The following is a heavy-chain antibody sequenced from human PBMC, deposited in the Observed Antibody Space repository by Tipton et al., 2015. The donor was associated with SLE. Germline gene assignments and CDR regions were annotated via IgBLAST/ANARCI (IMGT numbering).Heavy chain of an antibody. CDR3: ARAPRLGAFDI. V-gene: IGHV4-59*08. J-gene: IGHJ3*02. D-gene: IGHD6-19*01. CDR2: IYYSGST. CDR1: GGSISSYY. Sequence: TLSLTCTVSGGSISSYYWSWIRQPPGKGLEWIGYIYYSGSTNHNPSLKSRVTISVDTSKNQFSLKLSSVTAADTAVYYCARAPRLGAFDIWGQGTMVTVSS.